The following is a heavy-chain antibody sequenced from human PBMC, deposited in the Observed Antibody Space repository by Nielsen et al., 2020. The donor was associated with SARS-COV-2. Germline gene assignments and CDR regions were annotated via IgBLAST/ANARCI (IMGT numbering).Heavy chain of an antibody. V-gene: IGHV3-23*01. CDR2: ISGSGGST. CDR1: GFTFSSYA. CDR3: AKDRERITIFGDAFDI. D-gene: IGHD3-3*01. Sequence: GSLRLSCAASGFTFSSYAMSWVRQAPGKGLEWVSAISGSGGSTYYADSVKGRFTISRDNSKNTLYLQMNSLRAEDTAVYYCAKDRERITIFGDAFDIWGQGTMVTVSS. J-gene: IGHJ3*02.